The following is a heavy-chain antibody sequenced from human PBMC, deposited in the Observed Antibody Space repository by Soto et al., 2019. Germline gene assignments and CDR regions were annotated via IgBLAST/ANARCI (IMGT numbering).Heavy chain of an antibody. CDR2: ITGSGGST. J-gene: IGHJ4*02. CDR1: GFTFSDYA. V-gene: IGHV3-23*01. D-gene: IGHD2-21*01. CDR3: ATIFIRRFDY. Sequence: EVPLLESGGGLVQPGGSLRLSCAASGFTFSDYAMTWVRQPPGMGLEWVSSITGSGGSTYYADSVKGRFIISRDNSKNTLYLQMSSLGAEDTAVYYCATIFIRRFDYWGQGTLVTVSS.